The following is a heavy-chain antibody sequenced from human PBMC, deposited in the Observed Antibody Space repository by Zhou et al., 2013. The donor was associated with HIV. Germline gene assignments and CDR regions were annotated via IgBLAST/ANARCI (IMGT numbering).Heavy chain of an antibody. CDR3: ARDNGEDCSGGSCYSGGYFDY. CDR1: GGTFSSYA. Sequence: QVQLVQSGAEVKKPGSSVKVSCKASGGTFSSYAISWVRQAPGQGLEWMGGIIPIFGTANYAQKFQGRVTITTDESTSTAYMELSSLRSEDTAVYYCARDNGEDCSGGSCYSGGYFDYWGQGTLVTVSS. V-gene: IGHV1-69*05. CDR2: IIPIFGTA. J-gene: IGHJ4*02. D-gene: IGHD2-15*01.